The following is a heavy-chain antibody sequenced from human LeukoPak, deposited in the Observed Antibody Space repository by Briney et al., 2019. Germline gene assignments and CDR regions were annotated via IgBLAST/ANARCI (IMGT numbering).Heavy chain of an antibody. V-gene: IGHV3-66*01. Sequence: GGSLRLSCAASGFIVSSNYMSWVCQALGKGLEWVSVIYSGGSTYYADSVKGRFTISRDNSKNTLYLQMNSLRAEDTAVYYCAPIAIRSGYWGQGTLVTVSS. CDR2: IYSGGST. D-gene: IGHD3-9*01. CDR1: GFIVSSNY. CDR3: APIAIRSGY. J-gene: IGHJ4*02.